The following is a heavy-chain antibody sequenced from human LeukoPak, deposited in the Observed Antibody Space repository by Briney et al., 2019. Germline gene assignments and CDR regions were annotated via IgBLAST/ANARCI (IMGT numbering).Heavy chain of an antibody. Sequence: SQTLSLTCTVSGDSISSGDYYWSWIRQPAGKGLEWIGRISSSGSTNYNPSLKSRVTISVDTSKNQFSLKLSSVTAADTAVYYCARGRGDDFWSGYHYYYYYYMDVWGKGTTVTVSS. CDR3: ARGRGDDFWSGYHYYYYYYMDV. V-gene: IGHV4-61*02. CDR1: GDSISSGDYY. D-gene: IGHD3-3*01. CDR2: ISSSGST. J-gene: IGHJ6*03.